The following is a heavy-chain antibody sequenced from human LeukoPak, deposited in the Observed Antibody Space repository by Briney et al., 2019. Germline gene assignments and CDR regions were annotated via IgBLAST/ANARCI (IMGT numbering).Heavy chain of an antibody. J-gene: IGHJ4*02. D-gene: IGHD1-1*01. Sequence: GGSLRLSCAASGMTFSHRWMHWVRQAPGKGLEWVSAVSGTGYSTYYADSVKGRFTISRDNSKNTLYLQMNSLRAEDTALYYCAKDHDWNDGGYYFDYWGQGTLVTVSS. CDR2: VSGTGYST. CDR1: GMTFSHRW. V-gene: IGHV3-23*01. CDR3: AKDHDWNDGGYYFDY.